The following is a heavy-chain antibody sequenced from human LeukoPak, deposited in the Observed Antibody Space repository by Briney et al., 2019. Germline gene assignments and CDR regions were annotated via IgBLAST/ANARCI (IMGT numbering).Heavy chain of an antibody. V-gene: IGHV3-74*01. CDR1: GFTFSSHW. Sequence: GGALRLSCAASGFTFSSHWMHWVRQAPGKGLVWFSRIKSDGSSTSYADSVKGRFTISRDNAKNTLYLQMNSLRAEDTAVYYCARDLYSSSSLSNWFDPWGQGTLVTVSS. CDR3: ARDLYSSSSLSNWFDP. J-gene: IGHJ5*02. D-gene: IGHD6-6*01. CDR2: IKSDGSST.